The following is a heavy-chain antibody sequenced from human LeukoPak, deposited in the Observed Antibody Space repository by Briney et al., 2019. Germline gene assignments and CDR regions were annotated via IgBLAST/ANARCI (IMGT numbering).Heavy chain of an antibody. CDR2: IYSGGST. V-gene: IGHV3-66*01. CDR1: GFTVSSNY. Sequence: TGGSLRLSCAASGFTVSSNYMSWVRQAPGKGLEWVSVIYSGGSTYYADSVKGRFTISRDNSKNTLYLQMNSLRAEDTAVYYCAREYYDYVWGSYPTDIWGQGTMVTVSS. CDR3: AREYYDYVWGSYPTDI. D-gene: IGHD3-16*02. J-gene: IGHJ3*02.